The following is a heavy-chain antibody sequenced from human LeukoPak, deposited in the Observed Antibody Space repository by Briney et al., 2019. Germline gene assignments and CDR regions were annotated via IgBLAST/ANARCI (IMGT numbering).Heavy chain of an antibody. V-gene: IGHV4-30-4*08. CDR3: ARAAQIDYYFDY. CDR1: GGSISSGDYY. Sequence: SEALSLTCTVSGGSISSGDYYWSWIRQPPGKGLEWIGYIYYSGSTYYNPSLKSRVTISVDTSKNQFSLKLSSVTAADTAVYYCARAAQIDYYFDYWGQGTLVTVSS. CDR2: IYYSGST. D-gene: IGHD3-9*01. J-gene: IGHJ4*02.